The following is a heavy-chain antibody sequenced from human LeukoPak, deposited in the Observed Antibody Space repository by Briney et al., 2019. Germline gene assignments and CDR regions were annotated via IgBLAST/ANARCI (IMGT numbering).Heavy chain of an antibody. Sequence: GASVKVSCKASGYTFTGYYMHWVRQAPGQGLEWMGWINPNSGGTNYAQKFQGRVTMTRDTSISTAYMELSRLRSDDTAVYYCARVGDYYDSSGYYLVGGYYFDYWGQGTLVTVSS. CDR2: INPNSGGT. D-gene: IGHD3-22*01. CDR3: ARVGDYYDSSGYYLVGGYYFDY. J-gene: IGHJ4*02. V-gene: IGHV1-2*02. CDR1: GYTFTGYY.